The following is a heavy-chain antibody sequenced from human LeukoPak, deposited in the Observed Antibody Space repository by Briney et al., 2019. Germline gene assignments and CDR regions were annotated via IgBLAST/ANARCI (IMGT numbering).Heavy chain of an antibody. D-gene: IGHD6-13*01. V-gene: IGHV4-59*01. CDR2: FYHSGGT. Sequence: SETLSLTCTVSGGSISSYYLSCMRQLPGKGLEWIGYFYHSGGTNYNPSLQGRVTMSIDTSKNQFSLKLTSVTTADTAVYYCARSVRSSRFSLWKYWGQGTLVTVSS. J-gene: IGHJ4*02. CDR3: ARSVRSSRFSLWKY. CDR1: GGSISSYY.